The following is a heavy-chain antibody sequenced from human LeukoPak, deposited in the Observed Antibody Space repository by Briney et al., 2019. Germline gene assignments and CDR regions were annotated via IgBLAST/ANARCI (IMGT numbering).Heavy chain of an antibody. V-gene: IGHV3-20*04. CDR3: ARDSRNIGQNFDY. Sequence: GGSLRLSCAASGFTFSSYWMSWVRQAPGKGLERVSGINWNGGRTGYADSVKGRFTISRDNAKNSLHLQMNSLRAEDTAVYYCARDSRNIGQNFDYWGQGTLVTVSS. CDR1: GFTFSSYW. CDR2: INWNGGRT. D-gene: IGHD2/OR15-2a*01. J-gene: IGHJ4*02.